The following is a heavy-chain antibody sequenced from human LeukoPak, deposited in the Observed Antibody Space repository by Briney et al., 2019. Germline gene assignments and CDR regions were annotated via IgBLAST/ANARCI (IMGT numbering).Heavy chain of an antibody. CDR3: ARLDRATGDY. CDR2: IYPGDSNI. V-gene: IGHV5-51*01. J-gene: IGHJ4*02. Sequence: GESLKISCKAPGYSFIGYWIGWVRQLPGQGLEYMGIIYPGDSNIRYSPSFQGQVTISADKSISTAYLQWSNLEASDTAMYYCARLDRATGDYWGQGTLVTVSS. D-gene: IGHD5-12*01. CDR1: GYSFIGYW.